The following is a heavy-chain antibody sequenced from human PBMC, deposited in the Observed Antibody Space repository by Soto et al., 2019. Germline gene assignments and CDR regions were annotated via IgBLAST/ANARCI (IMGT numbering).Heavy chain of an antibody. CDR2: IYTSGST. V-gene: IGHV4-4*07. D-gene: IGHD6-19*01. Sequence: NPSETLSLTCTVSGGSISSYYWSWIRQPAGKGLEWIGRIYTSGSTNYNPSLKSRVTMSVDTSKNQFSLKLSSVTAADTAVYYCARGRGSSGWYTGEYYFDYWGQGTLVTVSS. CDR3: ARGRGSSGWYTGEYYFDY. J-gene: IGHJ4*02. CDR1: GGSISSYY.